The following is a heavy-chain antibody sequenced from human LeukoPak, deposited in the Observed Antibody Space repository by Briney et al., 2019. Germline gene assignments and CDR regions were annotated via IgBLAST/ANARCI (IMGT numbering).Heavy chain of an antibody. V-gene: IGHV1-46*01. CDR1: GYTFTSYY. CDR3: ARGPPAAPTTAYYFDF. J-gene: IGHJ4*02. D-gene: IGHD1-26*01. CDR2: INPSGGIT. Sequence: ASVKVSCKASGYTFTSYYIHWVRQAPGQGLEWMGIINPSGGITSYAQNFQDRVTMTSDMSTSTVSMELSGLRSDDTAVFYCARGPPAAPTTAYYFDFWGRGTLVTVSS.